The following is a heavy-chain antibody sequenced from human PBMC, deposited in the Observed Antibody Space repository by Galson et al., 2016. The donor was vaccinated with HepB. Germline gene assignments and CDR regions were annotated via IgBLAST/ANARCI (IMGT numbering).Heavy chain of an antibody. J-gene: IGHJ3*01. CDR1: GYSFTSRG. Sequence: SVKVSCKASGYSFTSRGVSWVRQAPGQGLEWMGWISVHNGNTDYAQKFQGRATMTTDIPKSTIYLEMRSLKSDDTAVYYCVRGFGRGDAFDFWGQGTMITVSS. CDR2: ISVHNGNT. D-gene: IGHD1-26*01. CDR3: VRGFGRGDAFDF. V-gene: IGHV1-18*01.